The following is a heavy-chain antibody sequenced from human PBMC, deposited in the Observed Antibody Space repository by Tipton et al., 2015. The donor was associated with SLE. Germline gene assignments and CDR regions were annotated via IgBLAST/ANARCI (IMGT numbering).Heavy chain of an antibody. V-gene: IGHV4-59*01. CDR3: ARTPGSGWQYYFDY. D-gene: IGHD6-19*01. CDR2: VDYIGST. CDR1: GGSISTYY. Sequence: GLVKPSETLYLTCTVSGGSISTYYWNWIRQSPGKGLEWIGYVDYIGSTNYNPSLKSRLTILVHRYKNQFSLKLSSVTAADTAVYFCARTPGSGWQYYFDYWGQGTLVTVSS. J-gene: IGHJ4*02.